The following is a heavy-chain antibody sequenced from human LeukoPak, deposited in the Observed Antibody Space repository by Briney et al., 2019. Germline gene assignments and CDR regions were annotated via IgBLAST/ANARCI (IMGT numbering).Heavy chain of an antibody. CDR1: GFPFSNHA. CDR2: ISNGNT. Sequence: PGGSLRLSCAASGFPFSNHAMSWVRQPPGKGLKWVSAISNGNTYYADSVRGRFTISRDDSKNMVYLQMNSLRVEDTARYYCVREAGYCASVCLKSNWFDPWGQGTLVTVSS. V-gene: IGHV3-23*01. CDR3: VREAGYCASVCLKSNWFDP. D-gene: IGHD2-21*02. J-gene: IGHJ5*02.